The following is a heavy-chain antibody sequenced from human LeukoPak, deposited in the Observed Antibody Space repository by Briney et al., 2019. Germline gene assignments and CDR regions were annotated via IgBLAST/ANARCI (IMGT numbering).Heavy chain of an antibody. D-gene: IGHD3-10*01. CDR1: GFTFSNYA. CDR2: ISGSGGST. J-gene: IGHJ4*02. CDR3: AKALEYYYGSGRSCFDY. V-gene: IGHV3-23*01. Sequence: PGGSLRLSCAASGFTFSNYAMSWVRQAPGKGLEWVSGISGSGGSTYYADSVKGRFTISRDNSKNTLYLQMNSLRAEDTAVYYCAKALEYYYGSGRSCFDYWGQGTLVTVSS.